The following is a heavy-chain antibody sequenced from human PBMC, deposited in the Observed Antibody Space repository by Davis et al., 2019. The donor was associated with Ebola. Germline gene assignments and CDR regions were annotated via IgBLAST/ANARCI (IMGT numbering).Heavy chain of an antibody. D-gene: IGHD1-7*01. CDR3: ARDLELELSP. V-gene: IGHV3-53*01. CDR1: GFTVSSNY. CDR2: IYSGGST. Sequence: GGSLRLSCAASGFTVSSNYMSWVRQAPGKGLEWVSVIYSGGSTYYADSLKGRFTISRDNSKNTLYLQMNSLRAEDTAVYYCARDLELELSPWGQGTLVTVSS. J-gene: IGHJ5*02.